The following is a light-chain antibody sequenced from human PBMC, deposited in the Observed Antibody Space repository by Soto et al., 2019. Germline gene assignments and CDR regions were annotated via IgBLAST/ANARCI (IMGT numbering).Light chain of an antibody. CDR1: QPVNSGY. CDR2: GVS. J-gene: IGKJ1*01. Sequence: IVLTQSPGTLSLSPGEGATLSCRASQPVNSGYLAWYQQKPGQAPRLLMYGVSTRATGIPDRFSGSGAGTAFTLPISKLEPGDFELYYCRVYGSSPKTFGQGTKVEFK. CDR3: RVYGSSPKT. V-gene: IGKV3-20*01.